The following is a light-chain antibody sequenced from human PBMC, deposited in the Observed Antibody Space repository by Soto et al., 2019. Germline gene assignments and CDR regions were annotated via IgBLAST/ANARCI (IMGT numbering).Light chain of an antibody. Sequence: ESVLTQSPGTLSLSPGERATLSCRASQSVSSNSLAWYQQQPGQAPRLLIYVASSRATGTPDRFSGSGSGTDFTLTISRLEPEDFAVYYCQQFGGSPPSWTFGQGTKVEI. CDR3: QQFGGSPPSWT. CDR2: VAS. V-gene: IGKV3-20*01. J-gene: IGKJ1*01. CDR1: QSVSSNS.